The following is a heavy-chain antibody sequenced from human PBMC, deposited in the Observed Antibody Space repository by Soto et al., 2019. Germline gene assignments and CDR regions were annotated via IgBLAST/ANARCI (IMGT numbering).Heavy chain of an antibody. CDR3: ARVERRGHMTTVFDY. CDR1: GFTFSSYG. D-gene: IGHD4-17*01. Sequence: GGSLRLSCAASGFTFSSYGMHWVRQAPGKGLEWVAVISYDGSNKYYAGSVKGRFTISRDNSKNTLYLQMNSLRAEDTAVYYCARVERRGHMTTVFDYWGQRTVVTVS. V-gene: IGHV3-30*03. J-gene: IGHJ4*02. CDR2: ISYDGSNK.